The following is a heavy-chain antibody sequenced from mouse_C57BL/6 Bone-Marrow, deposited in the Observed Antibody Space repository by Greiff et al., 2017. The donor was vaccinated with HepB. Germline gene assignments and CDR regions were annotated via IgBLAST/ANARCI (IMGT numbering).Heavy chain of an antibody. V-gene: IGHV2-2*01. D-gene: IGHD1-1*01. J-gene: IGHJ1*03. CDR3: ARSPTYYGSSYDWYFDV. Sequence: VKLQESGPGLVQPSQSLSITCTVSGFSLTSYGVHWVRQSPGKGLEWLGVIWSGGSTDYNAAFISRLSISKDNSKSQVFFKMNSLQADDTAIYYCARSPTYYGSSYDWYFDVWGTGTTVTVSS. CDR1: GFSLTSYG. CDR2: IWSGGST.